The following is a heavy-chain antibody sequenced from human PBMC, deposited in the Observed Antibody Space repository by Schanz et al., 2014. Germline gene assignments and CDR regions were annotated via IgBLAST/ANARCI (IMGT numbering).Heavy chain of an antibody. CDR1: GFSVSDSY. CDR2: IYSGGTT. J-gene: IGHJ4*02. CDR3: AGASRTAATGPLIEF. V-gene: IGHV3-53*01. Sequence: EVFLVESGGGLVQPGGSLRLSCAASGFSVSDSYMSWVRQAPGKWLEWVSVIYSGGTTYYADSVKGRFTISRDNSKNTLYLQMNSLRAEDTSVYYCAGASRTAATGPLIEFWGQGTLVTVSS. D-gene: IGHD6-13*01.